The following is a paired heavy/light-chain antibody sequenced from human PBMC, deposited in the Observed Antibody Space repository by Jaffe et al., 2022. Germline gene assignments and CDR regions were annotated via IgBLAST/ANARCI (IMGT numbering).Heavy chain of an antibody. J-gene: IGHJ5*02. Sequence: QVQLQESGPGLVKPSQTLSLTCTVSGGSISSGSYYWSWIRQPAGKGLEWIGRIYTSGSTNYNPSLKSRVTISVDTSKNQFSLKLSSVTAADTAVYYCARDVGRYCSSTSCYWLWTSGASWFDPWGQGTLVTVSS. V-gene: IGHV4-61*02. D-gene: IGHD2-2*01. CDR2: IYTSGST. CDR1: GGSISSGSYY. CDR3: ARDVGRYCSSTSCYWLWTSGASWFDP.
Light chain of an antibody. Sequence: DIQMTQSPSSLSASVGDRVTITCQASQDISNYLNWYQQKPGKAPKLLIYDASNLETGVPSRFSGSGSGTDFTFTISSLQPEDIATYYCQQYDNLPLYTFGQGTKLEIK. CDR1: QDISNY. J-gene: IGKJ2*01. CDR2: DAS. V-gene: IGKV1-33*01. CDR3: QQYDNLPLYT.